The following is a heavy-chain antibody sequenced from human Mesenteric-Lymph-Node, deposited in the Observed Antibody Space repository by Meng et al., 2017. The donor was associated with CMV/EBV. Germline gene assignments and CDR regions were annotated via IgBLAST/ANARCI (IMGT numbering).Heavy chain of an antibody. V-gene: IGHV4-61*08. CDR1: GGSVTSGAYH. D-gene: IGHD2/OR15-2a*01. CDR3: AKSRSSTPGIVDD. J-gene: IGHJ4*02. CDR2: IYGTGIT. Sequence: QVQLQGSGPGLVKPSETLSLTCIVSGGSVTSGAYHWSWIRQSPGKGLEWIGYIYGTGITIYNPSLKGRVTILLETSKNQFSLKLNSVTTADTAVYYCAKSRSSTPGIVDDWGQGTLVTVSS.